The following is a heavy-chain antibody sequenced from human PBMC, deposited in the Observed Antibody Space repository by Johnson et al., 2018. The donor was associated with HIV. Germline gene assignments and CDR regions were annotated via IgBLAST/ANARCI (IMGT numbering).Heavy chain of an antibody. J-gene: IGHJ3*02. Sequence: VQLVESGGGLVQPGESLRLSCAASGFSFSNYWMTWVRQAPGKVLEWVATIKEDGSDKYYVDSVKGRFTISRDNAENSLYLQMRTLRVEDTAVYFCAKDYRWSTGVGAGGGGDAFDIWGQGTMVTVSS. CDR3: AKDYRWSTGVGAGGGGDAFDI. V-gene: IGHV3-7*01. CDR1: GFSFSNYW. D-gene: IGHD1-26*01. CDR2: IKEDGSDK.